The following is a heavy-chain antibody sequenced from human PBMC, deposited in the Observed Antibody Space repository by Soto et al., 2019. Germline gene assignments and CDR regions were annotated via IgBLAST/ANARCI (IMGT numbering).Heavy chain of an antibody. CDR1: GFTFSSYW. CDR3: ARGSHSSSGAVKAHDY. D-gene: IGHD6-6*01. CDR2: IKSDGSNT. J-gene: IGHJ4*02. Sequence: PGGSLRLSCAASGFTFSSYWMHWVRQAPGKGLVWVSRIKSDGSNTAYADSVKGRFTISRDNAKNTLYLQMNSLRAEDTAVYYCARGSHSSSGAVKAHDYWGQGAQVTVSS. V-gene: IGHV3-74*01.